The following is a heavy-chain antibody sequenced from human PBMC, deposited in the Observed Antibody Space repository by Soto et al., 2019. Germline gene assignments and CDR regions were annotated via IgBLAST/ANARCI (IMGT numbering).Heavy chain of an antibody. V-gene: IGHV4-31*03. CDR1: GTSISTDGFY. Sequence: QVQLQESGPGLVNPSQTLSLTCSVSGTSISTDGFYWAWIRQYPGKGLEWIGYIYYSMSTYYNPSLRTRVTMSIDTSKNQFSLNLRSVTAADTAVYYCARALLGYYYDSSGSYQGELDYFDFWGQGTLVTVSS. CDR3: ARALLGYYYDSSGSYQGELDYFDF. CDR2: IYYSMST. D-gene: IGHD3-22*01. J-gene: IGHJ4*02.